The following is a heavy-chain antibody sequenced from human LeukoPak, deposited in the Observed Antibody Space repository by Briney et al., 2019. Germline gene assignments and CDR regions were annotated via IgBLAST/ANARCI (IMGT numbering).Heavy chain of an antibody. CDR1: GFTFSSYA. V-gene: IGHV3-23*01. Sequence: GGSLRLSCAASGFTFSSYAMSWVRQAPGKGLEWVSAISGTGGRTYYADSVKGRFTISRDNSKNTLYLQMNSLRAEDTAVYYCAKDRYSSGWSQDYWGQGTLVTVSS. D-gene: IGHD6-19*01. CDR3: AKDRYSSGWSQDY. CDR2: ISGTGGRT. J-gene: IGHJ4*02.